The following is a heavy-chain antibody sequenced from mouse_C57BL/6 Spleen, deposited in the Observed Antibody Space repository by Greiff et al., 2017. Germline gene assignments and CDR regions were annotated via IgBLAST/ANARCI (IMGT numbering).Heavy chain of an antibody. CDR1: GFTFSSYP. CDR2: SSGGGGNT. J-gene: IGHJ2*01. CDR3: ARRLTGTRGFDD. Sequence: DVKLVESGGGLVKPGGSLKLSCAASGFTFSSYPMSWVRQTPEKRLEWVATSSGGGGNTYYPDSVKGRFTISRNNAKNTLYLQMRRLRSEDTALYYGARRLTGTRGFDDWGQGTTLTVSS. V-gene: IGHV5-9*01. D-gene: IGHD4-1*01.